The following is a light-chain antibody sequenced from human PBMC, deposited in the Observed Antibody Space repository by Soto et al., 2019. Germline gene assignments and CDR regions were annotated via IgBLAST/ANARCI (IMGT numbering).Light chain of an antibody. CDR3: CSYTTNIAPYV. CDR1: SHDIGNGYDS. Sequence: SVLTQPASVSGSPGQSITISCTGTSHDIGNGYDSVSWYQQHPGKAPKLIIYDVVNRPSGVSSRFSGSKSGNTASLTISGLQAEDEADYYCCSYTTNIAPYVFGTGTKVTV. J-gene: IGLJ1*01. V-gene: IGLV2-14*03. CDR2: DVV.